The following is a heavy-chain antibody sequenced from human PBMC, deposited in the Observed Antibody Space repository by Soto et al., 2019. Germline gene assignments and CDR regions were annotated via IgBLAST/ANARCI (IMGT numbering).Heavy chain of an antibody. V-gene: IGHV4-4*07. J-gene: IGHJ4*02. Sequence: PPETLSLTCLVSGVSISTYHWSWIRQPAGKGLEWIGRMHTSGSTNYNPSLKSRVSMSVDTSKNHFSLKVSSVTAADTAVYYCASDQYGHGDSYDGCGKGTLV. CDR2: MHTSGST. CDR3: ASDQYGHGDSYDG. CDR1: GVSISTYH. D-gene: IGHD2-8*01.